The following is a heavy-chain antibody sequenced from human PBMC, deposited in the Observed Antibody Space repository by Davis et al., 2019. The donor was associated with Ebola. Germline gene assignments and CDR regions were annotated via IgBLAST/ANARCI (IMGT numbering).Heavy chain of an antibody. D-gene: IGHD3-3*01. Sequence: AASVKVSCKASGGTFSSYAISWVRQAPGQGLEWMGGIIPIFGTANYAQKFQGRVTITADKSTSTAYMELRSLRSDDTAVYYCARDADWYYDFFPDYYYGMDVWGQGTTVTVSS. CDR2: IIPIFGTA. V-gene: IGHV1-69*06. CDR1: GGTFSSYA. CDR3: ARDADWYYDFFPDYYYGMDV. J-gene: IGHJ6*02.